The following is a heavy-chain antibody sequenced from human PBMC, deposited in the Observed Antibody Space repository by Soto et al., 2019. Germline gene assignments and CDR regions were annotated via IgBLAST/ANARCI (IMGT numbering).Heavy chain of an antibody. CDR2: TYPADSDT. CDR3: ARQDYSNYRGGMDV. CDR1: GYTFTDYW. J-gene: IGHJ6*02. V-gene: IGHV5-51*01. Sequence: GESLKISCKTSGYTFTDYWITWVRQKPGKGLEWMGITYPADSDTKYSPSFQGQVTISADKSISTAYLQWSRLKASDTAIYYCARQDYSNYRGGMDVWGQGTTVTVSS. D-gene: IGHD4-4*01.